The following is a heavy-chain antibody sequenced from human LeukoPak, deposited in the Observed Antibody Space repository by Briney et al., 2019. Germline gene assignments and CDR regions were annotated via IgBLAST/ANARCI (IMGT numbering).Heavy chain of an antibody. D-gene: IGHD2-21*02. J-gene: IGHJ4*02. CDR2: IKHDESKT. CDR3: ARDASLYCAGDTCYWAFDH. Sequence: GGSQRLSCAASGFTFTNYWMSWVRQAPGKGPEWVANIKHDESKTYYDDSVKGRFTISRDNAKNSLFLQMNSLRAEDTAVYYCARDASLYCAGDTCYWAFDHWGQGTLVTVSS. CDR1: GFTFTNYW. V-gene: IGHV3-7*01.